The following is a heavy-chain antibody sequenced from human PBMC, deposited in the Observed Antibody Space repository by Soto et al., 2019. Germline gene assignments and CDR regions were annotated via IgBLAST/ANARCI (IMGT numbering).Heavy chain of an antibody. CDR3: ARAGDFGDTPMVVFH. Sequence: QVHLQESGPGLVRPSEALSLTCTVSGDSVGSDSYYWTWVRQPPGKGLEFVGHIYHAGSTNYNPSLMNRVSLAVDTAKTVFSLRLRSVTAADTAMYHCARAGDFGDTPMVVFHWGQGVLATVSS. V-gene: IGHV4-61*01. D-gene: IGHD3-10*01. CDR2: IYHAGST. J-gene: IGHJ4*02. CDR1: GDSVGSDSYY.